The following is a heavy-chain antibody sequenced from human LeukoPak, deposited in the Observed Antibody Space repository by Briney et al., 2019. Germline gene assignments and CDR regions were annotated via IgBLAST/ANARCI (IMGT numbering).Heavy chain of an antibody. CDR3: ARVSGSYYYYYYMDV. J-gene: IGHJ6*03. D-gene: IGHD1-26*01. V-gene: IGHV4-4*02. CDR1: GGSISSSNW. Sequence: SETLSLTCAVSGGSISSSNWWSWVRQPPGKGLEWIGEIYHSGSTNYNPSLKSRVTISVDKSKNQFSLKLSSVTAADTAVYYCARVSGSYYYYYYMDVWGKGTTVTVSS. CDR2: IYHSGST.